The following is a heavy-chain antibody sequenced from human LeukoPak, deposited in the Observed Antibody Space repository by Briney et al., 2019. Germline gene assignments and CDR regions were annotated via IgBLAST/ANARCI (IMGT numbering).Heavy chain of an antibody. V-gene: IGHV4-38-2*01. CDR2: MYHTGTT. Sequence: PSETLSLTCAVSGYFISSGYFLGWIRQPPGKGLEWIGSMYHTGTTYYNPSLRSRVTMSVDTSKDQFSLNLTSVTAADTAVYYCARPPVDGDYGAAFDRWGQGTLVTVPS. CDR3: ARPPVDGDYGAAFDR. CDR1: GYFISSGYF. J-gene: IGHJ4*02. D-gene: IGHD4-17*01.